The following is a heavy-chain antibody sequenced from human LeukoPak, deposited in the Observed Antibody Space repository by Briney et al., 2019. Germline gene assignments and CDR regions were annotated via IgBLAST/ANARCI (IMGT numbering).Heavy chain of an antibody. CDR3: ARLNRGDCYGTTCYMEPGAGH. CDR2: ISSSSNTI. Sequence: TGGSLRLSCAASGFTFRSYSMNWVRQAPGKGLEWVSYISSSSNTIYYADSVKGRFTISRDDAKNSLYLQMNSLRAEDTALYYCARLNRGDCYGTTCYMEPGAGHWGQGTLVTVSS. CDR1: GFTFRSYS. J-gene: IGHJ4*02. D-gene: IGHD2/OR15-2a*01. V-gene: IGHV3-48*04.